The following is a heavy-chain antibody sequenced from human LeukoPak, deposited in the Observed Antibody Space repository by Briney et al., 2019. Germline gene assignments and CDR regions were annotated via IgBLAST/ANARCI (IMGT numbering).Heavy chain of an antibody. CDR3: ARAEMLYYFDY. Sequence: SETLSLTCTVSGGSVSSGSNYWSWIRQPPGKGLEWIGYIYNSGSTSYNPSLKSRVTISVDTSKNQFSLKLSSVTAADTAVYYCARAEMLYYFDYWGQGTLVTVSS. D-gene: IGHD5-24*01. CDR2: IYNSGST. J-gene: IGHJ4*02. V-gene: IGHV4-61*01. CDR1: GGSVSSGSNY.